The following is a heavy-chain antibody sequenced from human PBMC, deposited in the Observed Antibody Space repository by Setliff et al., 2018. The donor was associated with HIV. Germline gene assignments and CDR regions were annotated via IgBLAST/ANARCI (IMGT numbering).Heavy chain of an antibody. Sequence: GASVKVSCKASGYTFTDYYIHWVRQAPGQGLEWMGWINPDTGGTNSAQRFQGRVTMTRDMSITTAYMELSSLKSDDPAMYYCATSPRGTYYYILSGRPRGWFDPWGQGTLVTVSS. V-gene: IGHV1-2*02. CDR1: GYTFTDYY. CDR3: ATSPRGTYYYILSGRPRGWFDP. J-gene: IGHJ5*02. D-gene: IGHD3-9*01. CDR2: INPDTGGT.